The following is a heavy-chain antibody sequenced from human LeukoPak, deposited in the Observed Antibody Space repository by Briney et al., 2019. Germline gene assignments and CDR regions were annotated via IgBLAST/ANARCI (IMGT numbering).Heavy chain of an antibody. V-gene: IGHV5-51*01. J-gene: IGHJ5*02. CDR1: GSRFTSYW. D-gene: IGHD6-19*01. Sequence: GESLKISCKGSGSRFTSYWIGWVRQMPGKGLAWMGIIYPGDSDTRYSPSFQGQVTISADKSISTAYLQWSSLKASDTAMYYCARLVSGWYNWFDPWGQGTLVTVSS. CDR3: ARLVSGWYNWFDP. CDR2: IYPGDSDT.